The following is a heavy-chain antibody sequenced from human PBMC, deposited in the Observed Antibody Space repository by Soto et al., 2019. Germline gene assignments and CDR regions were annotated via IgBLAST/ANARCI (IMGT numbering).Heavy chain of an antibody. J-gene: IGHJ6*03. CDR3: ARVPMVRGANYEYYYYYMDV. V-gene: IGHV1-18*01. Sequence: ASVKVSCKASGYTFTSYGISWVRQAPGQGLEWMGWISAYNGNTNYAQKLQGRVTMTTDTSTSTAYMELRSLRSDDTAVYYCARVPMVRGANYEYYYYYMDVWAKGTTVTVSS. D-gene: IGHD3-10*01. CDR1: GYTFTSYG. CDR2: ISAYNGNT.